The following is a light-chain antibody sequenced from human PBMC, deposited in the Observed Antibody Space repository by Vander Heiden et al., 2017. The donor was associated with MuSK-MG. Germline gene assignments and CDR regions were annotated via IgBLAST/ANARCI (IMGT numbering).Light chain of an antibody. CDR1: QSISSW. V-gene: IGKV1-5*03. J-gene: IGKJ1*01. Sequence: DLQLTQSPSTLSASVGARVTITCRASQSISSWLAWYQQKPGNAPKLLIYKASSLESGVPSRFSGSGSGTEFTLTISSLQPDDFATYYCQQYNSYSQTFGQGTKVEIK. CDR3: QQYNSYSQT. CDR2: KAS.